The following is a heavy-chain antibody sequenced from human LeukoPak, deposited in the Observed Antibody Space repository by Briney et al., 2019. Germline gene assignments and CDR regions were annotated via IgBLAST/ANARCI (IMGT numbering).Heavy chain of an antibody. V-gene: IGHV3-64*04. CDR3: AKDPLPLIAAAGYFVY. D-gene: IGHD6-13*01. J-gene: IGHJ4*02. CDR2: ISINGGST. CDR1: GTAFRTYA. Sequence: GGSLRLSCSASGTAFRTYAMHWDRQPPGKGLYYVSAISINGGSTYYADSVRGRFTISRDNSKNTLYLQMNSLRAKDTAVYYCAKDPLPLIAAAGYFVYWGERGLVTVSS.